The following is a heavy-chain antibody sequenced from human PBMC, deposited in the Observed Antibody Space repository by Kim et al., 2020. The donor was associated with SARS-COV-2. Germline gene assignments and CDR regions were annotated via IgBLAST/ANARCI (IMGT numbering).Heavy chain of an antibody. CDR3: ARTARVPDS. J-gene: IGHJ5*02. Sequence: SETLSLTCTVSGVSITDYYWSWIRQPPGKGLEYIGYVFHSGDANSNPSLNSRVTMSIDTSKNQFSLRLSSVTAADTAVYYCARTARVPDSWSQGTLAIVS. CDR1: GVSITDYY. V-gene: IGHV4-59*13. CDR2: VFHSGDA. D-gene: IGHD6-6*01.